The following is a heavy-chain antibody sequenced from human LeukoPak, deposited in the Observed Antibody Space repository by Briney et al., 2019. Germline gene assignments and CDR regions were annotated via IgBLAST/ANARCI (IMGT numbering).Heavy chain of an antibody. J-gene: IGHJ4*02. CDR1: GFTLSGSW. CDR2: IEGDGSRI. D-gene: IGHD1-7*01. CDR3: TRDWRNLGFDY. Sequence: PGGSLRLSCAASGFTLSGSWMHWVRQAPGKGLVWVSRIEGDGSRITYADSVKGRFTISRDNAKNTLYLQMNSLRAEDTAVYYCTRDWRNLGFDYWGQGTQVTVSS. V-gene: IGHV3-74*01.